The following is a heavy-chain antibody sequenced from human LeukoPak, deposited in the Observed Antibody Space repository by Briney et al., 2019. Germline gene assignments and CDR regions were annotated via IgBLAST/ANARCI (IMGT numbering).Heavy chain of an antibody. CDR3: ARADYGSSWDYYYYMDV. CDR1: GFTFSSYW. D-gene: IGHD6-13*01. V-gene: IGHV3-74*01. CDR2: INTDGSST. J-gene: IGHJ6*03. Sequence: GGSLRLSCAASGFTFSSYWMHWVRQAPGKGLVWVSRINTDGSSTRDADSVKGRFTISRDNAKNTLYLQMNSLRAEDTAVYYCARADYGSSWDYYYYMDVWGKGTTVTVSS.